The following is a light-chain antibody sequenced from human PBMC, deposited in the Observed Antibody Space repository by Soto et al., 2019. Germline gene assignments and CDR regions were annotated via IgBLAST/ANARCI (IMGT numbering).Light chain of an antibody. CDR1: QSVRRY. V-gene: IGKV1-39*01. CDR3: QQTYSAHPWT. J-gene: IGKJ1*01. CDR2: TTT. Sequence: IQMTQSPSSLSASVGYTITITCRASQSVRRYLNCYQQKPXKAPDLLIYTTTSLQSEVPSRFSGSGSETHFTLTITSLQHGDFATYFCQQTYSAHPWTFGPGTKVDIK.